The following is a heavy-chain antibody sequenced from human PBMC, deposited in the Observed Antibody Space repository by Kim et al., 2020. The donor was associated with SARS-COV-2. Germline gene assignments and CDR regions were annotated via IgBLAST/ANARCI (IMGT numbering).Heavy chain of an antibody. CDR2: INHSGST. D-gene: IGHD3-10*01. CDR3: ARCYGSGYDYFDY. J-gene: IGHJ4*02. V-gene: IGHV4-34*01. CDR1: GGSFSGYY. Sequence: SETLSLTCAVYGGSFSGYYWSWIRQPPGTGLEWIGEINHSGSTNYNPSLKSRVTISVDTSKNQFSLKLSSVTAADTAVYYCARCYGSGYDYFDYWGQGTLVTVSS.